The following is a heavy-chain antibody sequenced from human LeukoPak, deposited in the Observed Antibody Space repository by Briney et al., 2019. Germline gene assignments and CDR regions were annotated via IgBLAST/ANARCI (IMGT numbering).Heavy chain of an antibody. D-gene: IGHD5-18*01. J-gene: IGHJ6*02. CDR1: GYTFTGYY. Sequence: GASVKVSCKASGYTFTGYYMRWVRQAPGQGLEWMGWINPNSGGTNYAQKFQGRVTMTRDTSISTAYMELSRLRSDDTAVYYCAGREGAANYYYGMDVWGQGTTITVSS. CDR3: AGREGAANYYYGMDV. CDR2: INPNSGGT. V-gene: IGHV1-2*02.